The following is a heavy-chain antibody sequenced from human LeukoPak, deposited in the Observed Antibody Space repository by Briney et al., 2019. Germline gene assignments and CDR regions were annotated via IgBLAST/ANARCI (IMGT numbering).Heavy chain of an antibody. CDR3: ARDLGSNFYYALDY. CDR2: ISGYNGNT. V-gene: IGHV1-18*01. J-gene: IGHJ4*02. Sequence: ASVKVSCKASGYTLASYGISWVRQAPGQGLEWMGWISGYNGNTNYEQKVQGRVTMTTDTSTNTAYMELRSLRSDDTAVYYCARDLGSNFYYALDYWGQGTLVTVSS. CDR1: GYTLASYG. D-gene: IGHD3-22*01.